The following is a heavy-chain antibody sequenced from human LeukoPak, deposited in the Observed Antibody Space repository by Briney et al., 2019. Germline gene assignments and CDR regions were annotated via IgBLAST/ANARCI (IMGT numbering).Heavy chain of an antibody. CDR1: GGPFSGYF. CDR2: IHNSGTT. Sequence: PSETLSLTCAVSGGPFSGYFWSWIRQSSGKGLEWIGEIHNSGTTNYNPSLNSRVTISEDTSKNQFYLNLSSVTAADTAVYYCARRYYYNLGSFPFDFWGQGALVTVSS. D-gene: IGHD3-10*01. J-gene: IGHJ4*02. CDR3: ARRYYYNLGSFPFDF. V-gene: IGHV4-34*01.